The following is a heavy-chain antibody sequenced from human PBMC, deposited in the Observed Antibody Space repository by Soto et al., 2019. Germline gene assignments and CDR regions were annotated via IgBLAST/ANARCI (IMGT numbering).Heavy chain of an antibody. V-gene: IGHV3-23*01. CDR3: AIQRVCISMSCPTPKSIDP. D-gene: IGHD3-22*01. Sequence: SSGSVGLSCAASQVTFNTYVMSCARLASGKRLEWVSTIVGSGTTFYGDSVKGRFTISRDKSKSAMHLQMNSLRAEDTAIYYCAIQRVCISMSCPTPKSIDPRGKRTLV. CDR1: QVTFNTYV. J-gene: IGHJ5*02. CDR2: IVGSGTT.